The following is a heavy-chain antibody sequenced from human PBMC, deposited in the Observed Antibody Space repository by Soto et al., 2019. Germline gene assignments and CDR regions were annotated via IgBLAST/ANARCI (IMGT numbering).Heavy chain of an antibody. J-gene: IGHJ4*02. Sequence: EVQLLESGGGLVQPGGSLRLSCAVAGFTFSSYAMNWVRQAPGKGLEWVSAISGSGGSTYYADSVKGRLTISGDNSKNTLYLQMNSLRAEDTAVYYCAKGHGYGFDYWGQGTLVTVSS. D-gene: IGHD5-18*01. V-gene: IGHV3-23*01. CDR1: GFTFSSYA. CDR2: ISGSGGST. CDR3: AKGHGYGFDY.